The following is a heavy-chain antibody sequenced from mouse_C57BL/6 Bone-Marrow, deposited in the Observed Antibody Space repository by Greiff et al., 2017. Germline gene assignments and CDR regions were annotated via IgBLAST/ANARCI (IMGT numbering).Heavy chain of an antibody. D-gene: IGHD1-1*01. CDR2: IHPNSGST. CDR1: GYTFTSYW. V-gene: IGHV1-64*01. J-gene: IGHJ2*01. Sequence: VQLQQPGAELVKPGASVKLSCKASGYTFTSYWMHWVKQRPGQGLEWIGMIHPNSGSTNYNEKFKSKATLTVDKYSITAYMQLSSLTSEDSAFYYCARRNYGSSYGYWGQGTTLTVSS. CDR3: ARRNYGSSYGY.